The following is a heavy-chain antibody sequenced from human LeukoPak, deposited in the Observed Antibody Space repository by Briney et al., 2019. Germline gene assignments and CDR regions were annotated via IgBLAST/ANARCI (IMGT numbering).Heavy chain of an antibody. CDR2: INWNGGST. J-gene: IGHJ3*02. Sequence: PGGPLRLSCAASGFTFSSYAMSWVRQAPGKGLEWVSGINWNGGSTGYADSVKGRFTISRDNSKNTLYLQMNSLRAEDTAVYYCAKVLETTVVTPVHAFDIWGQGTMVTVSS. D-gene: IGHD4-23*01. CDR3: AKVLETTVVTPVHAFDI. CDR1: GFTFSSYA. V-gene: IGHV3-23*01.